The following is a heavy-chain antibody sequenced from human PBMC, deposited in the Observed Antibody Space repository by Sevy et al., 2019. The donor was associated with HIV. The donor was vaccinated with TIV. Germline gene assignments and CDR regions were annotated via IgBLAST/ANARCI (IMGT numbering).Heavy chain of an antibody. CDR2: ISGSGGST. CDR1: GFTFSSYA. D-gene: IGHD4-17*01. CDR3: AKAPALRLHDYGDYLTGFDY. V-gene: IGHV3-23*01. Sequence: GGSLRLSCAASGFTFSSYAMSWVRQAPGKGLEWVSAISGSGGSTYYADSVKGRFTISRDNSKNTLYLQMNSLRAEDTAVYYCAKAPALRLHDYGDYLTGFDYWGQRTLVTVSS. J-gene: IGHJ4*02.